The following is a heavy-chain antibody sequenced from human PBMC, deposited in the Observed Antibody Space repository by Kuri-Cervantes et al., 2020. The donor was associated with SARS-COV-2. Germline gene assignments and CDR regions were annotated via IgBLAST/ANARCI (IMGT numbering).Heavy chain of an antibody. CDR3: AKDRVRRGYSGYVILDY. CDR1: GFTFSDYY. Sequence: GGSLRLSCAASGFTFSDYYMSWVRQAPGKGLEWVAVISFGGTNKYYADSVKGRFTISRDNSKNTLYLQMNSLRAEDTAVYYCAKDRVRRGYSGYVILDYWGQGTLVTVSS. CDR2: ISFGGTNK. V-gene: IGHV3-30*18. D-gene: IGHD5-12*01. J-gene: IGHJ4*02.